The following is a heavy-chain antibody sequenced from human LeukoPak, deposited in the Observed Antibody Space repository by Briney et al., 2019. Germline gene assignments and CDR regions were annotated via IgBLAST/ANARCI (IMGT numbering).Heavy chain of an antibody. D-gene: IGHD4-17*01. CDR1: GGSVSSGSYY. CDR2: VYYSGST. J-gene: IGHJ4*02. V-gene: IGHV4-61*01. CDR3: ARVHYGDYPFGY. Sequence: PSETLSLTCTVSGGSVSSGSYYWSWIRQPPGKGQEWIGYVYYSGSTNYNPSLKSRVTISVDTSKNQFSLKLSSVTAADTAVYYCARVHYGDYPFGYWGQGTLVTVSS.